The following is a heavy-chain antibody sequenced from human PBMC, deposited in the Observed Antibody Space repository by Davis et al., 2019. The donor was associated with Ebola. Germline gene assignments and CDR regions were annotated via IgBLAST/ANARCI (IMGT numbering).Heavy chain of an antibody. Sequence: GESLKISCAASGFTFSRTDMNWFRQAPGGGPEWVSNINFGGSATYYADSVKGRFTISRDNAKNSLSLQMNSLRDDDSGVYYCVRGKIAVSEPPDYWGQGTLVTVSS. CDR2: INFGGSAT. D-gene: IGHD6-19*01. V-gene: IGHV3-48*02. CDR1: GFTFSRTD. J-gene: IGHJ4*02. CDR3: VRGKIAVSEPPDY.